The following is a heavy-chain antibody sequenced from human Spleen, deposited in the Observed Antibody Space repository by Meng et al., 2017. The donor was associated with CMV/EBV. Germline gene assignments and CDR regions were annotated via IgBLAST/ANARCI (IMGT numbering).Heavy chain of an antibody. CDR3: ARVGGEGTSRHFKN. D-gene: IGHD1-7*01. V-gene: IGHV1-69*05. J-gene: IGHJ1*01. CDR1: GGTFSSYA. CDR2: IIPIFGTA. Sequence: SVKVSCKASGGTFSSYAISWVRQAPGQGLEWMGGIIPIFGTANYAQKFQGRVTITTDESTSTDYMELHSLRSEDTAVYYCARVGGEGTSRHFKNWGQGTLVTVSS.